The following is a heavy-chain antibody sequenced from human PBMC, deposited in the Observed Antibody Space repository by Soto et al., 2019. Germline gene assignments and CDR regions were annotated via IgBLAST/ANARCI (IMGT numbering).Heavy chain of an antibody. CDR3: ARRVPAAGYYYGMDV. J-gene: IGHJ6*02. CDR2: IIPIFGTA. V-gene: IGHV1-69*05. Sequence: QVQLVQSGAEVKKPGSSVKVSCKASGGTFSSYAISWVRQAPGQGLEWMGGIIPIFGTANYAQNVQGRVTXAXXXSXXTAYMELSSMRSEDTAVYYCARRVPAAGYYYGMDVWGQGTTVTVSS. CDR1: GGTFSSYA. D-gene: IGHD2-2*01.